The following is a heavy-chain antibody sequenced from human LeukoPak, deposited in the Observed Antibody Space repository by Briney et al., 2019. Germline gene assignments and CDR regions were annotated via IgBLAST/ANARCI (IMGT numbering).Heavy chain of an antibody. D-gene: IGHD6-6*01. CDR1: GGSLSSGDYY. J-gene: IGHJ5*02. Sequence: SQTLSLTCTVSGGSLSSGDYYWSWIRQPPGKGLEWIGNVYYIGTTSYNSSLQSRVTISVDTSKNQFSLEVTSVTAADTAVYYCARNTSSSPWFDPWGQGTLVTVSS. CDR3: ARNTSSSPWFDP. V-gene: IGHV4-61*08. CDR2: VYYIGTT.